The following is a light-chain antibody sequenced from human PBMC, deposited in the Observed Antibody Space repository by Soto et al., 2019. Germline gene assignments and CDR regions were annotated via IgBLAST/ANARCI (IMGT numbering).Light chain of an antibody. V-gene: IGLV8-61*01. Sequence: QTVESQEPSFSVSPGETVTLTCGLTSASVLTSYYPSWYQQTPGQAPRTLIYSTNIRSSGVPDRFSGSILGNKAALTITGAQADDESDYYCALYVGSGTVVFSGGTKLTVL. CDR2: STN. CDR1: SASVLTSYY. J-gene: IGLJ2*01. CDR3: ALYVGSGTVV.